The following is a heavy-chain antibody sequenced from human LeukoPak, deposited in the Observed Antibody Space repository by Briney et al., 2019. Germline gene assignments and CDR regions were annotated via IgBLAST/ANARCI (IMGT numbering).Heavy chain of an antibody. CDR3: ARDNKMGTVGASYYFDY. D-gene: IGHD1-26*01. CDR2: IYYSGST. J-gene: IGHJ4*02. Sequence: SETLSLTCTVSGGSISSGDYYWSWIRQPPGKGLEWIGYIYYSGSTYYNPSLKSRVTISVDTSKNQFSLKLSSVTAADTAVYYCARDNKMGTVGASYYFDYWGQGTLVTVSS. V-gene: IGHV4-30-4*01. CDR1: GGSISSGDYY.